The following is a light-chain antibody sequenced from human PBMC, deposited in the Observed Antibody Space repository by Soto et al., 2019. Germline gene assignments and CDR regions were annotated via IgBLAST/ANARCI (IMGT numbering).Light chain of an antibody. J-gene: IGLJ1*01. V-gene: IGLV2-14*01. Sequence: QSVLTQPASVSGSPGQSITISCTGTSSDIGGYNYVSWYQQHPGKAPKLMIYDVSNRPSGVSNRFSGSKSGNTASLTISGLQAEDEADYYCSSYTSSRSYVFGTGTKVNVL. CDR3: SSYTSSRSYV. CDR2: DVS. CDR1: SSDIGGYNY.